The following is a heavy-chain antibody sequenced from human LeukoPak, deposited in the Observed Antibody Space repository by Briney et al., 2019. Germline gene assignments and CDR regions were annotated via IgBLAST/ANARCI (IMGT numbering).Heavy chain of an antibody. CDR2: IYTSGST. CDR1: GGSISSGSYY. Sequence: SEALSLTCTVSGGSISSGSYYWSWIRQPAGKGLEWIGRIYTSGSTNYNPSLKSRVTISVDTSKNQFSLKLSSVTAADTAVYYWAREGYYYYYYMDVGGKGTTVTVSS. V-gene: IGHV4-61*02. CDR3: AREGYYYYYYMDV. J-gene: IGHJ6*03.